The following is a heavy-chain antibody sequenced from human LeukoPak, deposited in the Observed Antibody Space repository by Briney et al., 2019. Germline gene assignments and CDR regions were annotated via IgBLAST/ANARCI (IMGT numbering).Heavy chain of an antibody. CDR2: IYTSGTT. Sequence: SETLSLTCTVSGGSISSGSYYWSWIRQPAGKGLEWIGRIYTSGTTNYNPSLKSRVTISVDTSKNQFSLKLSSVTAADTAVYYCATIAAGEFNYFDYWGQGTLVTVSS. CDR1: GGSISSGSYY. V-gene: IGHV4-61*02. D-gene: IGHD6-13*01. J-gene: IGHJ4*02. CDR3: ATIAAGEFNYFDY.